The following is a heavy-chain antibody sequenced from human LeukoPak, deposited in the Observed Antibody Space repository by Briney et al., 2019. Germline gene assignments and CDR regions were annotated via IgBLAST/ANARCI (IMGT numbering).Heavy chain of an antibody. CDR1: GGSISSQY. V-gene: IGHV4-4*07. CDR3: ARHQGYTYGVDSYYYAMDV. D-gene: IGHD5-18*01. Sequence: SETLSLTCTVSGGSISSQYWSWIRQPAGKGLEWIGRIYSSGSTSYNPSLKSRVTISVDTSKNQFSLKLSSVTAADAAVYYCARHQGYTYGVDSYYYAMDVWGQGTTVTVSS. CDR2: IYSSGST. J-gene: IGHJ6*02.